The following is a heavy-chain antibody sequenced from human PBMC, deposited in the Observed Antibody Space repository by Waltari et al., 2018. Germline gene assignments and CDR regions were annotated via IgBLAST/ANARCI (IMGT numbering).Heavy chain of an antibody. V-gene: IGHV4-39*07. D-gene: IGHD3-16*02. CDR2: IYYSGRT. CDR1: GGSISSSSYY. Sequence: QLQLQESGPGLVKPSETLSLTCTVSGGSISSSSYYWGWIRQPPGKGLEWIGSIYYSGRTYDNPALKSRVTISVDTSKNQFSLKLSSVTAADTAVYYCARHLSGAFDIWGQGTMVTVSS. J-gene: IGHJ3*02. CDR3: ARHLSGAFDI.